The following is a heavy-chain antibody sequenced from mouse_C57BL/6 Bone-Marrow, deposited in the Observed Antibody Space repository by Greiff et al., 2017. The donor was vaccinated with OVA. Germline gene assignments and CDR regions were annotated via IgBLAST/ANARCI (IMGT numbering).Heavy chain of an antibody. J-gene: IGHJ4*01. CDR2: IDPENGDP. Sequence: VQLQQSGAELVRPGASVKLSCTASGFNIKDDYMHWVKQRPEQGLEWIGWIDPENGDPEYASKFQGKATITADTSSNTAYLQLSSLTSEDTAVYYCTTGLRREDGMDYWGQGTSVTVSS. CDR3: TTGLRREDGMDY. CDR1: GFNIKDDY. D-gene: IGHD2-4*01. V-gene: IGHV14-4*01.